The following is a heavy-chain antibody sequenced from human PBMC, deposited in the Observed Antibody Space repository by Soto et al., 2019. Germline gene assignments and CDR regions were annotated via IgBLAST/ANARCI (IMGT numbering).Heavy chain of an antibody. V-gene: IGHV1-2*04. CDR2: INPNSGGT. CDR1: GYTFTGYY. Sequence: ASVKVSCKASGYTFTGYYMHWVRQAPGQGLEWMGWINPNSGGTNYAQKFQGWVTMTRDTSISTAYMELSRLRSDDTAVYYCAREGGYDLGNYYYYGMDVWGQVTTVTVSS. J-gene: IGHJ6*02. CDR3: AREGGYDLGNYYYYGMDV. D-gene: IGHD5-12*01.